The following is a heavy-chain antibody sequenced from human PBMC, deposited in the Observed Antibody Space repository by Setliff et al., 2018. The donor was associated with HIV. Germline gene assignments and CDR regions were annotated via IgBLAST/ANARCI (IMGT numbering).Heavy chain of an antibody. Sequence: SETLSLTCTVSGGSINNYYWSWIRQPPGKGLEWIGYIYYTGTTKNNPSLKSRVTMSIDTSKNQFSLRLSSVTAADTAVYYCVGGLRSRSQGHFDYWGQGTLVTVSS. CDR1: GGSINNYY. V-gene: IGHV4-59*12. CDR2: IYYTGTT. CDR3: VGGLRSRSQGHFDY. D-gene: IGHD5-12*01. J-gene: IGHJ4*02.